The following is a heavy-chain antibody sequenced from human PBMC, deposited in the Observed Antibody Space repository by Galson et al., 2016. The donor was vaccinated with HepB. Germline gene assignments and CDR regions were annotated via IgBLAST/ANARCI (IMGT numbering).Heavy chain of an antibody. D-gene: IGHD3-22*01. Sequence: SLRLSCAASGFNFRNCAMHWVRQAPGKGLEWVAVISYDGGNIYYTDSVKGRFTISRDNSENTLFLQMGGLTTEDTAVYYCARNPTYYYDSSGSYYGIDRWGQVTLGTVSS. CDR2: ISYDGGNI. CDR3: ARNPTYYYDSSGSYYGIDR. CDR1: GFNFRNCA. J-gene: IGHJ5*02. V-gene: IGHV3-30*04.